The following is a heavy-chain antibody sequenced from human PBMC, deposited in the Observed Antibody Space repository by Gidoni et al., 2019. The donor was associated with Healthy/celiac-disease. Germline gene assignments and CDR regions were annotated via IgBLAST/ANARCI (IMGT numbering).Heavy chain of an antibody. J-gene: IGHJ4*02. D-gene: IGHD2-2*01. V-gene: IGHV3-30*04. CDR3: ARSGIESFVVVPAAPIDY. CDR1: GFTFSSYA. Sequence: QVQLVESGGGVVQPGRSLRLSCAASGFTFSSYAMHWVRQAPGKGLEWVAVISYDGSNKYYADSVKGRFTISRDNSKNTLYLQMNSLRAEDTAVYYCARSGIESFVVVPAAPIDYWGQGTLVTVSS. CDR2: ISYDGSNK.